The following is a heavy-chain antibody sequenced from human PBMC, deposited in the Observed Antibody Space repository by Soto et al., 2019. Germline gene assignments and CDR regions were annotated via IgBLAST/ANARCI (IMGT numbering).Heavy chain of an antibody. V-gene: IGHV3-21*01. D-gene: IGHD5-12*01. J-gene: IGHJ4*02. CDR2: ISNSSSYI. CDR1: GFTFSSYS. CDR3: ARDPTDVEMATNFDY. Sequence: GGSLRLSCAASGFTFSSYSMNWVRQAPGKGLEWVSSISNSSSYIYYADSGKGRFTSSRDNAKNSLYLQRNSLKAEDTAVYYCARDPTDVEMATNFDYWGQGTLVTVSS.